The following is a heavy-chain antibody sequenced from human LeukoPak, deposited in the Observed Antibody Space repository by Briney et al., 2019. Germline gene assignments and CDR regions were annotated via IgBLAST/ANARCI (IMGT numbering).Heavy chain of an antibody. J-gene: IGHJ4*02. V-gene: IGHV3-11*06. CDR3: VRDSGRGSGSLFEY. CDR1: GFTFSDYY. CDR2: ISSSSSYT. Sequence: TGGSLRLSCAASGFTFSDYYMSWIRQAPGKGLEWVSYISSSSSYTNYADSVKGRFTISRDNAKDSLYLQMNSLRAEDTAIYYCVRDSGRGSGSLFEYWGQGTLVTVSS. D-gene: IGHD3-10*01.